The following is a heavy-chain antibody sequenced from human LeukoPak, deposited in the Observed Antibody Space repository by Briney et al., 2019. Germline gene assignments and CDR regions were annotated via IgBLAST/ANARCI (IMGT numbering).Heavy chain of an antibody. Sequence: ASVKVSCKVSGYTLTELSMHWVRQAPGKGLEWMGGFDPEDGETIYAQKFQGRVTMTEDTSTDTAYMELSSLRSEDTAVYYCATGLRYFDWLIHWGQGTLVTGSS. J-gene: IGHJ5*02. D-gene: IGHD3-9*01. CDR2: FDPEDGET. CDR1: GYTLTELS. V-gene: IGHV1-24*01. CDR3: ATGLRYFDWLIH.